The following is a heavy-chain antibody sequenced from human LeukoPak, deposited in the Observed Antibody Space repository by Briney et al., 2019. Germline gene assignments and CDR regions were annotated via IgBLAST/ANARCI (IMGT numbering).Heavy chain of an antibody. Sequence: GASVKVSFKSSGSTFTSYYMHWVRQAPGQGLEWMVIINPSGGSTSYAQKLQGRVTMTRDPSTSTVYMELSSLRSEDTAVYYCARVINYYDTSGNAFDIWAQGTMATVPS. D-gene: IGHD3-22*01. CDR1: GSTFTSYY. CDR2: INPSGGST. CDR3: ARVINYYDTSGNAFDI. V-gene: IGHV1-46*03. J-gene: IGHJ3*02.